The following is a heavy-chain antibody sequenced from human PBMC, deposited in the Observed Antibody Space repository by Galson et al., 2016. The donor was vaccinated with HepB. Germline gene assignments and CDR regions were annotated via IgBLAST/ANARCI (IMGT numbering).Heavy chain of an antibody. D-gene: IGHD3-10*01. V-gene: IGHV3-9*01. CDR1: GFTYDNYA. J-gene: IGHJ2*01. CDR2: ISWDGLAS. Sequence: SLRLSCAASGFTYDNYAMHWVRQVPGKGLEWASSISWDGLASFYADSVKDRFTISRDNAKNSLFLDMNSLRAEDTAFYFCVKDHSPASYWFFDVWGRGTLVTVSS. CDR3: VKDHSPASYWFFDV.